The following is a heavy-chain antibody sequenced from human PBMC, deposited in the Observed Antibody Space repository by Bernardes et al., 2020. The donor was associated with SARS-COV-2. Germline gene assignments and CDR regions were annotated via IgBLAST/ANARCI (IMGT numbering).Heavy chain of an antibody. J-gene: IGHJ4*02. D-gene: IGHD3-22*01. Sequence: SETLSLTCTVSGGSINNRFYYWGWIRQPPGKGLEWIGNIYYSGSTYYNPSLKSRITISVDTSMNQFSLKLSSVTAADTAVYYCARQVFFGDYSFDFWGQGTLVTVSS. V-gene: IGHV4-39*01. CDR3: ARQVFFGDYSFDF. CDR2: IYYSGST. CDR1: GGSINNRFYY.